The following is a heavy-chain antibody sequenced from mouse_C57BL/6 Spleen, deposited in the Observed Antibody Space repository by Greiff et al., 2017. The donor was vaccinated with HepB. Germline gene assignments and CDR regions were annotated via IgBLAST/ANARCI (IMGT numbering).Heavy chain of an antibody. J-gene: IGHJ2*01. V-gene: IGHV5-6*02. CDR3: ARDYYGSSSLFDY. CDR1: GFTFSSYG. CDR2: ISSGGSYT. D-gene: IGHD1-1*01. Sequence: DVMLVESGGDLVKPGGSLKLSCAASGFTFSSYGMSWVRQTPDKRLEWVATISSGGSYTYYPDSVKGRFTISRDNAKTTLYLQMGRLKSADTAMYYCARDYYGSSSLFDYWGQGTTLTVSS.